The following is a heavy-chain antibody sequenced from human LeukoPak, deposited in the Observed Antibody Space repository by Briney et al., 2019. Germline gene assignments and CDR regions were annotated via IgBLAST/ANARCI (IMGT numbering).Heavy chain of an antibody. Sequence: GVSLRLYCEGSAFICSGHWMNWVRQAPGKGLEWVSAISNNGGYTYYADSVQVRFTISRDNSKSTLCLQMNSLRAEDTAVYYGAKQLGYCSAGSCYFPYWGQGPLVTVSS. J-gene: IGHJ1*01. D-gene: IGHD2-15*01. CDR3: AKQLGYCSAGSCYFPY. V-gene: IGHV3-23*01. CDR2: ISNNGGYT. CDR1: AFICSGHW.